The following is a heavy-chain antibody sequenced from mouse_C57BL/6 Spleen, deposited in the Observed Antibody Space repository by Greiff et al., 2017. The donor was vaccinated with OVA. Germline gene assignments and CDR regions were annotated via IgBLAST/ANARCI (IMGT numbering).Heavy chain of an antibody. J-gene: IGHJ4*01. Sequence: EVKLVESGGGLVKPGGSLKLSCAASGFTFSSYAMSWVRQTPEKRLEWVATISDGGSYTYYPDNVKGRFTISGDNAKNNLYLQMSHLKSEDTAMYYCARGAHYYGRGDYYAMDYWGQGTSVTVSS. V-gene: IGHV5-4*03. D-gene: IGHD1-1*01. CDR2: ISDGGSYT. CDR3: ARGAHYYGRGDYYAMDY. CDR1: GFTFSSYA.